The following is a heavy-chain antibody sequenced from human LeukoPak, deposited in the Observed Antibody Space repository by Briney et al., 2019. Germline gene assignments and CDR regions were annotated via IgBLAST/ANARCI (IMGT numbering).Heavy chain of an antibody. J-gene: IGHJ3*02. D-gene: IGHD2-15*01. CDR2: ISYDGSNK. V-gene: IGHV3-30*18. Sequence: GGSLRLSCAASGFTFSSYGMHWVRQAPGKGLEWVAVISYDGSNKYYADSVKGRFTISRDNSKNTLYLQMNSLRAEDTAVYYCAKGGLRVAYCSGGSCYGPYDAFDIWGQGTMVTVSS. CDR1: GFTFSSYG. CDR3: AKGGLRVAYCSGGSCYGPYDAFDI.